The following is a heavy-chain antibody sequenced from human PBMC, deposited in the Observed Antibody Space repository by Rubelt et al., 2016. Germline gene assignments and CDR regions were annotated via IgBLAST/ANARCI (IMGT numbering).Heavy chain of an antibody. Sequence: YYADSVKGRFTISRDNSKNTLYLQMNSLRAEDTAVYYCASLAAAGTVNYYYYGMDVWGQGTTVTVSS. V-gene: IGHV3-66*01. J-gene: IGHJ6*02. CDR3: ASLAAAGTVNYYYYGMDV. D-gene: IGHD6-13*01.